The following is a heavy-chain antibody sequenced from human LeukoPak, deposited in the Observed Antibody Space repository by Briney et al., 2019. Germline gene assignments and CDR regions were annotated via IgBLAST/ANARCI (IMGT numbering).Heavy chain of an antibody. D-gene: IGHD3-22*01. CDR1: GYTFTGYY. Sequence: GASVKVSCKASGYTFTGYYMHWVRQAPGQGLEWMGWINPNSGGTNYAQKFQGRVTMTRDTSISTAHMELSRPRSDDTAVYYCARDNEVVIVDYWGQGTLVTVSS. CDR2: INPNSGGT. V-gene: IGHV1-2*02. CDR3: ARDNEVVIVDY. J-gene: IGHJ4*02.